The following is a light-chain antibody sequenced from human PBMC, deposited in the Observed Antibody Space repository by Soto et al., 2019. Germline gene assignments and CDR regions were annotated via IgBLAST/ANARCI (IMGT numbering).Light chain of an antibody. Sequence: QSVLTQPASVSGSPGQSITISCTGTSSDVGGYNPVSWYQQHPGKAPKLVIYEVTNRPSGISNRFSGSKSGNTASLTISGLQAEDEADYYCSSYTSSSTRVFGTGTRSPS. V-gene: IGLV2-14*01. CDR1: SSDVGGYNP. CDR3: SSYTSSSTRV. CDR2: EVT. J-gene: IGLJ1*01.